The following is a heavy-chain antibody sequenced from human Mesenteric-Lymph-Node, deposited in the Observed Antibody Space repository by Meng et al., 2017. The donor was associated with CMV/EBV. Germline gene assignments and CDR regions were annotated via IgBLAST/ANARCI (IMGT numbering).Heavy chain of an antibody. V-gene: IGHV3-9*01. J-gene: IGHJ6*02. Sequence: SLKISCAASGFTFDDYAMHWVRQAPGKGLEWVSGISWNSGSIGYADSVKGRFTISRDNAKNSLYLQMNSLRAEDTALYYCAKDMGYDSVSSGMDVWGQGTTVTVSS. CDR2: ISWNSGSI. CDR3: AKDMGYDSVSSGMDV. CDR1: GFTFDDYA. D-gene: IGHD5-12*01.